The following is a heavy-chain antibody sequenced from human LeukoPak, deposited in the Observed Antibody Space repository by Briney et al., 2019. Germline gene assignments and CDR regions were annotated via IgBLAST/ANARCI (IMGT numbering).Heavy chain of an antibody. CDR2: INPSGGST. D-gene: IGHD6-6*01. CDR1: GYTFTSYY. V-gene: IGHV1-46*01. CDR3: ARWAARPFGAFDI. Sequence: ASVKVSCKASGYTFTSYYMHWVRQAPGQGLEWMGIINPSGGSTSYAQKFQGRVAMTRDTSTSTVCMELSSLRSEDTAVYYCARWAARPFGAFDIWGQGTMVTVSS. J-gene: IGHJ3*02.